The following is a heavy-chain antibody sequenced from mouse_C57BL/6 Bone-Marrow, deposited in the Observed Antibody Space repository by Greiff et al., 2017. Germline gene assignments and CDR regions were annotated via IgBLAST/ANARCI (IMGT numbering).Heavy chain of an antibody. Sequence: VKLEESGPGLVAPSQSLSITCTVSGFSLTRYAISWVRQPPGKGLEWLGVIWTGGGTNYNSALKSRLSISKDNSKSQVFLKMNSLQTDDTARYYCASHYGTTGAWFAYWGQGTLVTVSA. J-gene: IGHJ3*01. CDR3: ASHYGTTGAWFAY. CDR2: IWTGGGT. V-gene: IGHV2-9-1*01. CDR1: GFSLTRYA. D-gene: IGHD1-1*01.